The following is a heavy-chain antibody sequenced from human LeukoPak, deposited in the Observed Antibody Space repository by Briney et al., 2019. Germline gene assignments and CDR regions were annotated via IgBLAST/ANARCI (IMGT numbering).Heavy chain of an antibody. V-gene: IGHV4-39*01. Sequence: SETLSLTCTVSGGSITNSGYYWGWIRQPPGKGLEWIGTIYYSGRTYYNPSLKSRVTISVDTSKNQFSLILSSLTAADTAVYYCARQTGAGLFILPGGQGTLVTVSS. D-gene: IGHD3-3*01. J-gene: IGHJ4*02. CDR3: ARQTGAGLFILP. CDR1: GGSITNSGYY. CDR2: IYYSGRT.